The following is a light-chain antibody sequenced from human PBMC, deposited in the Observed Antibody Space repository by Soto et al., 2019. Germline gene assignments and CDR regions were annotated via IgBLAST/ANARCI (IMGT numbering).Light chain of an antibody. CDR3: QQYDASPIT. V-gene: IGKV3-20*01. CDR2: GAS. Sequence: EIVLTQSPGTLSLSPGQRATLSCRTSQTLTSSYLAWYQQKPGQAPSLLIYGASTRVTAFPDRINGSGSGTHFTLTISRVEPEDFAVYYCQQYDASPITFGQGTKLEIK. CDR1: QTLTSSY. J-gene: IGKJ2*01.